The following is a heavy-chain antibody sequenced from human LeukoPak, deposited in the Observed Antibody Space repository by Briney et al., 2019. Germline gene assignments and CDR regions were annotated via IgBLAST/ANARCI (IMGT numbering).Heavy chain of an antibody. V-gene: IGHV3-7*01. D-gene: IGHD1-26*01. CDR2: IKQDGSEK. CDR3: ARVRWELLQGGAFDI. J-gene: IGHJ3*02. CDR1: GFTFSSYW. Sequence: QPGGSLRLSCAASGFTFSSYWMSWVRQAPGEGLEWVANIKQDGSEKYYVDSVEGRFTISRDNAKNSLYLQMNSLRAEDTAVYYCARVRWELLQGGAFDIWGQGTMVTVSS.